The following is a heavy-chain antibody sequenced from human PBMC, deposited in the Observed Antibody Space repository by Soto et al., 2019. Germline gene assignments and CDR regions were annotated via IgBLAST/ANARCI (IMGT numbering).Heavy chain of an antibody. V-gene: IGHV1-2*02. CDR2: INPNSGGT. CDR3: ARWSSSSRDPYYGMDV. CDR1: GYTFTGYY. D-gene: IGHD6-6*01. Sequence: GASVKVSCKASGYTFTGYYMHWVRQAPGQGLEWMGWINPNSGGTNYAQKFQGRVTMTRDTSISTAYMELSRLRSDDTAVYYCARWSSSSRDPYYGMDVWGQGTTVTVSS. J-gene: IGHJ6*02.